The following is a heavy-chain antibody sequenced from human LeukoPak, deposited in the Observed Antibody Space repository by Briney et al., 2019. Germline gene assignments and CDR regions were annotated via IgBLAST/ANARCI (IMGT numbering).Heavy chain of an antibody. CDR3: ARDLRYYDSSGASDY. V-gene: IGHV3-21*01. D-gene: IGHD3-22*01. CDR1: GFTFSSYS. CDR2: ISSSSSYI. Sequence: GGSLRLPCAASGFTFSSYSMNWVRQAPGKGLEWVSSISSSSSYIYYADSVKGRFTISRDNAKNSLYLQMNSLRAEDTAVYYCARDLRYYDSSGASDYWGQGTLVSVSS. J-gene: IGHJ4*02.